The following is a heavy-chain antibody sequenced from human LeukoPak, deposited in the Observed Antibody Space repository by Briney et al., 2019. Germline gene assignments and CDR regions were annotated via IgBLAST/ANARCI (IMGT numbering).Heavy chain of an antibody. J-gene: IGHJ4*02. V-gene: IGHV4-30-4*01. CDR3: ARTGEDYYDSSGWGFDY. CDR1: GGSISSGDYY. D-gene: IGHD3-22*01. Sequence: SETLSLTCTVSGGSISSGDYYWNWIRQPPGKGLEWIGSIYYTGSTYYNPSLKSRITMSQDTSKNQFSLKLSSVTAADTAVYYCARTGEDYYDSSGWGFDYWGQGTLVTVSS. CDR2: IYYTGST.